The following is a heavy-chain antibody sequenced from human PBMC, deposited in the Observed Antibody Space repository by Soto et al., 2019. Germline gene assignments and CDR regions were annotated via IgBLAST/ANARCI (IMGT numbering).Heavy chain of an antibody. V-gene: IGHV1-18*01. CDR3: ARTDSRPQDFDY. Sequence: QVQLVQSGAEVKEPGASVKVSCKASGYTFTTYGITWVRQAPGQGLEWMGWISAYNGNTNYAQKLQGRVTMTTYTSTSTAYMELRSLRSDDTAVYYCARTDSRPQDFDYWGQGTLVTVSS. D-gene: IGHD6-13*01. J-gene: IGHJ4*02. CDR2: ISAYNGNT. CDR1: GYTFTTYG.